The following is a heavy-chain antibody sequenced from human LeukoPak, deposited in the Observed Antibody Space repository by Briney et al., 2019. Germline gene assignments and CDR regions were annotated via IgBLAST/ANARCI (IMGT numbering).Heavy chain of an antibody. V-gene: IGHV1-18*01. CDR3: ARGSFTYYYDSSGYLLVRGFDY. CDR2: ISAYNGNT. Sequence: ASVKVSCKASGYTFTSYGISWVRQAPGQGLEWMGWISAYNGNTNYAQKLQGRVTMTTDTSTSTAYMELRSLRSGDTAVYYCARGSFTYYYDSSGYLLVRGFDYWGQGTLVTVSS. CDR1: GYTFTSYG. J-gene: IGHJ4*02. D-gene: IGHD3-22*01.